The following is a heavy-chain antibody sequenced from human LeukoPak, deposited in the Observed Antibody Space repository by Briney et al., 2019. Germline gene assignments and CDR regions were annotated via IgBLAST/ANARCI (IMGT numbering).Heavy chain of an antibody. V-gene: IGHV3-23*01. CDR2: ISSSGDST. J-gene: IGHJ4*02. Sequence: GGTLRLSCAASGFTFANYGMGWVRQAPGKGLEWVSAISSSGDSTYYADSVKGRFTISRDNAKNSLYLQMNSLRAEDTAVYYCARDYGDYVGENFDYWGQGTLVTVSS. D-gene: IGHD4-17*01. CDR1: GFTFANYG. CDR3: ARDYGDYVGENFDY.